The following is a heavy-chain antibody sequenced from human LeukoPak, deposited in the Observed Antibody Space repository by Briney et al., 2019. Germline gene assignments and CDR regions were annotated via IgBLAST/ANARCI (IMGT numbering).Heavy chain of an antibody. J-gene: IGHJ3*02. CDR3: AREVLRFLEWSRRPSAFDI. Sequence: GGSLRLSCAASGFTFSSYWMSWVRQAPGKGLEWVANIKQDGSEKYYVDSVKGRFTISRDNAKNSLYLQMNSLRAEDTAVYYCAREVLRFLEWSRRPSAFDIWGQGTMVTVSS. CDR1: GFTFSSYW. V-gene: IGHV3-7*01. CDR2: IKQDGSEK. D-gene: IGHD3-3*01.